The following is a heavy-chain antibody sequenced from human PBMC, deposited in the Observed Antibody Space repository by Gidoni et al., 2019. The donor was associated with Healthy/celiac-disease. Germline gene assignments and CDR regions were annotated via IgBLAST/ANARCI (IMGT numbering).Heavy chain of an antibody. CDR3: ARDPIVVVTQGTSNWFDP. Sequence: EVQLVESGGGLVQPGGSLRLSCAASGFTFSSYWMHWVRQAPGKGLVWVSRINSDGSSTSYADSVKGRFTISRDNAKNTLYLQMNSLRAEDTAVYYCARDPIVVVTQGTSNWFDPWGQGTLVTVSS. V-gene: IGHV3-74*01. CDR1: GFTFSSYW. J-gene: IGHJ5*02. CDR2: INSDGSST. D-gene: IGHD2-21*02.